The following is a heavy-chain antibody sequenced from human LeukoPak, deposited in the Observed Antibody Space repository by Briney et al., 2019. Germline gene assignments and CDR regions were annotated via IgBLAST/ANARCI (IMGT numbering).Heavy chain of an antibody. Sequence: GGSLRLSCAASGFTFSSYAMSWVRQAPGKGLEWVSAISGSGGSTYYADSVKGRLTISRDNSKNTLYLQMNSLRAEDTAGIYCAKDRQAQELDAFDIWGQGTMVTVSS. V-gene: IGHV3-23*01. J-gene: IGHJ3*02. CDR3: AKDRQAQELDAFDI. CDR1: GFTFSSYA. D-gene: IGHD3-10*01. CDR2: ISGSGGST.